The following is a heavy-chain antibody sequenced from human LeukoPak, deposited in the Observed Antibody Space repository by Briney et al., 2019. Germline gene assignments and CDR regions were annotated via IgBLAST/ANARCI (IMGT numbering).Heavy chain of an antibody. CDR2: ISYDGSNK. J-gene: IGHJ4*02. CDR3: AKEGSGTTGYFDF. CDR1: GFTFSRYA. D-gene: IGHD1-1*01. Sequence: GGSLRLSCAASGFTFSRYAMHWVRQAPGKGLQWVAVISYDGSNKYYADSVKGRFTISRDNSKNTLYLQRNSLRAEDTAVYYCAKEGSGTTGYFDFWGQGTLVTVSS. V-gene: IGHV3-30*01.